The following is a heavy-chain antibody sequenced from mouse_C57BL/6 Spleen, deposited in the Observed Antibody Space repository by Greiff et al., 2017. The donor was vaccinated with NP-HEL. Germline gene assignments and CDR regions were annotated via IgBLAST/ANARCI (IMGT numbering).Heavy chain of an antibody. V-gene: IGHV1-39*01. D-gene: IGHD1-1*01. CDR3: ARLITTVVADVMDY. CDR1: GYSFTDYN. J-gene: IGHJ4*01. CDR2: INPNYGTT. Sequence: VQLKESGPELVKPGASVKISCKASGYSFTDYNMNWVKQSNGKSLEWIGVINPNYGTTSYNQKFKGKATLTVDQSSSTAYMQLNSLTSEDSAVYYCARLITTVVADVMDYWGQGTSVTVSS.